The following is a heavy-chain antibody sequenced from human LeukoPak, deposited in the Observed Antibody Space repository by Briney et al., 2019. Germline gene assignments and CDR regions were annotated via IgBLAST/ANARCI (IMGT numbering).Heavy chain of an antibody. CDR2: IYYSGST. CDR3: ATGYSSGWYYFDY. J-gene: IGHJ4*02. CDR1: VGSLISAY. Sequence: SETLSLTCTEPVGSLISAYWSWVRQPPGEGVGWIGYIYYSGSTNYNPSLKSRVTISVDTSKNQFSLKLSSVTAADTAVYYCATGYSSGWYYFDYWGQGTLVTVSS. D-gene: IGHD6-19*01. V-gene: IGHV4-59*01.